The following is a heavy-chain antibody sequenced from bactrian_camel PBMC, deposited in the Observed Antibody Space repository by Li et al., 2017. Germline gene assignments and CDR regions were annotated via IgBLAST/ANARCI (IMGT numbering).Heavy chain of an antibody. CDR3: AAECHTSEYDGRRAFAY. V-gene: IGHV3S40*01. CDR2: ISGGGDRT. Sequence: VQLVESGGGLVQPGGSLRLSCTASGFIFYRYGMSWVRQAPGKGLEWVSGISGGGDRTYYANSVKGRFTISRDNIKNTLYVQMTNLKPEDTAMYYCAAECHTSEYDGRRAFAYWGQGTQVTVS. D-gene: IGHD4*01. CDR1: GFIFYRYG. J-gene: IGHJ6*01.